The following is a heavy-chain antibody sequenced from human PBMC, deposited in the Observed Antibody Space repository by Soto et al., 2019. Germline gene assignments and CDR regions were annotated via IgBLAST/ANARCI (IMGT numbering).Heavy chain of an antibody. CDR2: ISWDSGTI. D-gene: IGHD5-12*01. V-gene: IGHV3-9*01. CDR3: AKDIRSSAYDPLDY. J-gene: IGHJ4*02. Sequence: EVQLVESGGGLIQPGRSLRLFCAASGFTFDDYAMHWVRQAPGKGLEWVSGISWDSGTIGYADSVKGRFTISRDNAKNSLYLQMNSLTAEDTALYYCAKDIRSSAYDPLDYWGQGTLVTVSS. CDR1: GFTFDDYA.